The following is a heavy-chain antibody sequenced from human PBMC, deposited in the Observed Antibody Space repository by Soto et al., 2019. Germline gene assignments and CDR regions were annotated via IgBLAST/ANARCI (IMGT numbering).Heavy chain of an antibody. D-gene: IGHD2-8*01. CDR2: TSFSGST. J-gene: IGHJ4*02. CDR1: RGSIRNNDHY. V-gene: IGHV4-31*03. CDR3: AGGPNPDYFDW. Sequence: PSGTLSLTFTVPRGSIRNNDHYWTCIRQQPGKGLEWIGDTSFSGSTDSNPSLKSRVTISTGTSKNQFSLNLSSMSAADTAVYFCAGGPNPDYFDWWGQGTPVTVSS.